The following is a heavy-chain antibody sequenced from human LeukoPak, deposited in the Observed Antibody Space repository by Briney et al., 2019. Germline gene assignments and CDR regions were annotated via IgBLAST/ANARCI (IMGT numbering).Heavy chain of an antibody. CDR2: ISGSGGTT. V-gene: IGHV3-23*01. Sequence: GGSLRLSCAASGFTFNNFPMSWVRQVPGKGLEWVSSISGSGGTTYYAGSVRGRFTISRDNDKKTLFLHMRSLRAEDTALYYCAKDGYFHDSSGYSYFDSWGQGILVSVSS. CDR1: GFTFNNFP. D-gene: IGHD3-22*01. CDR3: AKDGYFHDSSGYSYFDS. J-gene: IGHJ4*02.